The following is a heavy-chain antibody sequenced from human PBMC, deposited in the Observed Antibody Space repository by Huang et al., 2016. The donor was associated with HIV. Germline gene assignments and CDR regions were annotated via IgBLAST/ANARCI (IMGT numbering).Heavy chain of an antibody. V-gene: IGHV2-5*02. J-gene: IGHJ4*02. CDR3: VHRLRYGKWYVDY. CDR1: GFSLTSSGVA. CDR2: IDWDNEE. Sequence: QITLKESGPTLVTPTQTLTLTCTFSGFSLTSSGVAVGWIRQPPGKALEWLALIDWDNEERFSPALKTRLTITKDTPKNEVVLTMTNMDPVDTATYYCVHRLRYGKWYVDYWGQGVLVTVSS. D-gene: IGHD6-13*01.